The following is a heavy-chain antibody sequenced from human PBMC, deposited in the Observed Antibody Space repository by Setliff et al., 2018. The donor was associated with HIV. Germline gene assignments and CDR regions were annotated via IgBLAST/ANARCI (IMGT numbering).Heavy chain of an antibody. D-gene: IGHD3-3*01. CDR3: ARDSDNFWSGYYAAFDY. J-gene: IGHJ4*02. V-gene: IGHV1-18*01. CDR2: FSAYNGNT. CDR1: CYTFTSYG. Sequence: ASVKVSCNASCYTFTSYGISWVRQAPGQGLEWMGWFSAYNGNTNYAQKLQGGVTMTTDTSSSTAYLDLRSLRSDDTAVYYCARDSDNFWSGYYAAFDYWGQGTLVTVSS.